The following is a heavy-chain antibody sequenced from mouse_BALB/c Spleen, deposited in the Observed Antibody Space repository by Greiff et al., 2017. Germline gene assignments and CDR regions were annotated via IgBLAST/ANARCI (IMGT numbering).Heavy chain of an antibody. J-gene: IGHJ2*01. Sequence: EVQLVESGGGLVQPGGSRKLSCAASGFTFSSFGMHWVRQAPEKGLEWVAYISSGSSTIYYADTVKGRFTISRDNPKNTLFLQMTSLRSEDTAMYYCARSEYYGSSPYFDYWGQGTTLTVSS. V-gene: IGHV5-17*02. D-gene: IGHD1-1*01. CDR3: ARSEYYGSSPYFDY. CDR2: ISSGSSTI. CDR1: GFTFSSFG.